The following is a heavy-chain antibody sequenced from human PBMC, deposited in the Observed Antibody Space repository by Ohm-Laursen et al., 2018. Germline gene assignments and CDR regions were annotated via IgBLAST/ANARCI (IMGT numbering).Heavy chain of an antibody. Sequence: TQTLTLTCTFSGFSLSTSGMCVSWIRQPPGKALEWLARIDWDDDKFYSTSLKTRLTISKDTSKNQVVLTVTNMAPVGTATYYCARIRRYSSSWFYFDYWGQGTLVTVSS. J-gene: IGHJ4*02. CDR3: ARIRRYSSSWFYFDY. V-gene: IGHV2-70*16. D-gene: IGHD6-13*01. CDR2: IDWDDDK. CDR1: GFSLSTSGMC.